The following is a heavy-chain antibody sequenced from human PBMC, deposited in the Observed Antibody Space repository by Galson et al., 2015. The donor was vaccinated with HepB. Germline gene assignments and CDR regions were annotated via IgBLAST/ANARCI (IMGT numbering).Heavy chain of an antibody. V-gene: IGHV4-59*12. CDR1: GASLDSYF. D-gene: IGHD1-1*01. Sequence: TLSLTCTVSGASLDSYFWSWIRQPPGKGLEWIGFISNTGSPNYNPSLKSRITMSIDTSKNQFSLKLNSLTAADTALYYCASLQTNSGPYYYFDYWGQGTLVTVSS. CDR2: ISNTGSP. J-gene: IGHJ4*02. CDR3: ASLQTNSGPYYYFDY.